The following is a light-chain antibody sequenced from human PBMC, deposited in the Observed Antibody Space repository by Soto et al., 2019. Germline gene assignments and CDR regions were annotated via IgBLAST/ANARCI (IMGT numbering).Light chain of an antibody. V-gene: IGKV1-27*01. CDR2: AAS. Sequence: DIQMTQSPSSLSASVGDRVTIACRASQAISNYLAWYQQKPWKVPKLLIYAASSVQSGVPPRFSVSGSGTDFTLTISSLQPDDVSTYYCQKYDNAPLTFGGGTEVDI. CDR3: QKYDNAPLT. J-gene: IGKJ4*01. CDR1: QAISNY.